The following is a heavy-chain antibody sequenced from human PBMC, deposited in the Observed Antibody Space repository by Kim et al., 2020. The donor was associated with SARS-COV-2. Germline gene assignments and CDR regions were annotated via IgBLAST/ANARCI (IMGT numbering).Heavy chain of an antibody. V-gene: IGHV3-11*04. D-gene: IGHD3-10*01. CDR3: ASHYYGSGSYGY. Sequence: YYADSVKGRFTISRDNAKNSLYLQMNSLRAEDTAVYYCASHYYGSGSYGYWGQGTLVTVSS. J-gene: IGHJ4*02.